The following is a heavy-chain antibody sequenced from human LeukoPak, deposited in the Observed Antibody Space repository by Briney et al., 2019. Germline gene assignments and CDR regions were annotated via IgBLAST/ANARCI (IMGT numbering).Heavy chain of an antibody. Sequence: PGGSLRLSCSASGFTLRSYWMSWVRQAPGKGLEWVANIKEDGSEKYYVDSVKGRFTISRDNSKNTLYLQMNSLRAEDTAVYYCAKVTGITMIVVVRGFDYWGQGTLVTVSS. J-gene: IGHJ4*02. CDR2: IKEDGSEK. CDR3: AKVTGITMIVVVRGFDY. V-gene: IGHV3-7*03. CDR1: GFTLRSYW. D-gene: IGHD3-22*01.